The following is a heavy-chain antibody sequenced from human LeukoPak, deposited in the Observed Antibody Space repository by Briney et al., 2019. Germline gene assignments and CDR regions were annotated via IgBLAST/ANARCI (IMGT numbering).Heavy chain of an antibody. V-gene: IGHV3-23*01. Sequence: TGGSLRLSCAASGFTFSSYGMSWVRQAPGKGLEWVSGITGSSRTTYYADSVKGRFTISRDNSKNTLYLQMNSLRAEDTAVYYCAKVTVGYAGPFDIWGQGTMVTVSS. J-gene: IGHJ3*02. D-gene: IGHD4-23*01. CDR3: AKVTVGYAGPFDI. CDR2: ITGSSRTT. CDR1: GFTFSSYG.